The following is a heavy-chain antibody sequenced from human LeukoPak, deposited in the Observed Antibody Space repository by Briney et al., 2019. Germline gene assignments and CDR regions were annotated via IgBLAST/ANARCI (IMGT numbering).Heavy chain of an antibody. CDR3: ATDWVLGEDVEY. CDR1: GLTFSSYT. CDR2: ISSSNNYI. V-gene: IGHV3-21*01. Sequence: GGCLRLSCAASGLTFSSYTMNWGRQAPGKGLEWVSSISSSNNYIYYADSVKRRFTISRDNAKNLLYLQMNSLRGEDTAVYYCATDWVLGEDVEYWGQGTLVTVSS. D-gene: IGHD2-8*02. J-gene: IGHJ4*02.